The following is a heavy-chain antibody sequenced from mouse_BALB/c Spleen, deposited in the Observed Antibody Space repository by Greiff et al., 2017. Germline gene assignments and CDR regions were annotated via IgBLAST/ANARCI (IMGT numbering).Heavy chain of an antibody. CDR2: INPSNGGT. D-gene: IGHD1-1*01. V-gene: IGHV1S81*02. CDR1: GYTFPSYY. Sequence: VQLQQSGAELVKPGASVKLSCKASGYTFPSYYMYWVKQRPGQGLEWIGGINPSNGGTNFNEKFKSKATLTVDKSSSTAYMQLSSLTSEDSAVYYCTRLGYYYGSSYAWFAYWGQGTLVTVSA. CDR3: TRLGYYYGSSYAWFAY. J-gene: IGHJ3*01.